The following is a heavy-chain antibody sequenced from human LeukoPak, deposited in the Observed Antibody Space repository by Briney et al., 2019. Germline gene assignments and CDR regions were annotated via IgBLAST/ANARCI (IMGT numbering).Heavy chain of an antibody. CDR2: IYYSGST. CDR1: GGSISSSSYY. CDR3: ARHIARLRPFDY. Sequence: PSETLSLTCTVSGGSISSSSYYWGWIRQPPGKGLEWIGSIYYSGSTYYNPSLNSRVIISVDTSKYQFSLKLSSVTAADTALYYSARHIARLRPFDYWGQGTLVTASS. J-gene: IGHJ4*02. V-gene: IGHV4-39*01. D-gene: IGHD6-13*01.